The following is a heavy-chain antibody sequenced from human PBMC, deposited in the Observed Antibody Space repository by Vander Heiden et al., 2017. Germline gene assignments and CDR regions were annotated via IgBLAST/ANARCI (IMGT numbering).Heavy chain of an antibody. D-gene: IGHD3-22*01. Sequence: EVQLLESGGGLVQHGGSLRLSCAASGFTLSSYAMSWVRQAPGKGLEWVSAISGSGGTTYYADSVKGRFTISRDNSKNTLYLQMNSLRAEDTAVYYCAKKDYYDSSGPPRYWGQGTLVTVSS. CDR2: ISGSGGTT. CDR1: GFTLSSYA. J-gene: IGHJ4*02. V-gene: IGHV3-23*01. CDR3: AKKDYYDSSGPPRY.